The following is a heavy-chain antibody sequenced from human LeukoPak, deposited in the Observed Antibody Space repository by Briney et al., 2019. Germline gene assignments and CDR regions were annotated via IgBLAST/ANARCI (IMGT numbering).Heavy chain of an antibody. V-gene: IGHV4-30-4*08. CDR1: GGSISSGDYY. J-gene: IGHJ4*02. CDR3: ARNAAHEYYFDY. Sequence: SETLSLTCTVSGGSISSGDYYWSWIRQPPGKGLEWIGYIYYSGSTYYNPSLKSRVIISVDTSKNQFSLKLSSVTAADTAVYYCARNAAHEYYFDYWGQGTLVTVSS. D-gene: IGHD2-15*01. CDR2: IYYSGST.